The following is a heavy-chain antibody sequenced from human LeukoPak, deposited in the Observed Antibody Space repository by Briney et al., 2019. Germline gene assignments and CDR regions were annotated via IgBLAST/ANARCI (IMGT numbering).Heavy chain of an antibody. CDR3: ANENYYGSGSYADH. J-gene: IGHJ4*02. CDR1: GFTFSSYS. V-gene: IGHV3-21*01. Sequence: GGSLRLSCAASGFTFSSYSMNWVRQAPGKGLEWVSSISSSSSYIYYADSVKGRFTISRDNSKNTLHLQMNSLRAEDTAVYYCANENYYGSGSYADHWGQGTLVTVSS. D-gene: IGHD3-10*01. CDR2: ISSSSSYI.